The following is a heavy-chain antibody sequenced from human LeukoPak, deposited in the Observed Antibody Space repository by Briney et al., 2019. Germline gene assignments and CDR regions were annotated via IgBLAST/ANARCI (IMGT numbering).Heavy chain of an antibody. CDR1: GFTFSSYA. D-gene: IGHD1-26*01. J-gene: IGHJ4*02. V-gene: IGHV3-23*01. CDR2: ISGSGGST. Sequence: GGSLRLSCAASGFTFSSYAMSWVRQAPGKGLEWVSAISGSGGSTYYADSVKGRFTISRDNSKSTLYLQMNSLRAEDTAIYYCAKDTTRTLSDYWGQGTLVTVSS. CDR3: AKDTTRTLSDY.